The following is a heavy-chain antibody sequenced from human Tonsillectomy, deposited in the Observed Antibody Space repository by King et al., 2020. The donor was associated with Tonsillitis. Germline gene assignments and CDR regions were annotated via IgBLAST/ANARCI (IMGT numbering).Heavy chain of an antibody. CDR3: ARDGGLRSGAFDI. V-gene: IGHV3-30-3*01. J-gene: IGHJ3*02. CDR2: ISYEGSNK. D-gene: IGHD3-16*01. CDR1: GFTFSTYA. Sequence: VQLVESGGGVVQPGRSLRLSCAASGFTFSTYAMHWVRQAPGKGLEWVAVISYEGSNKYYADSVKGRFTISRENSKNTLYLQMNSLRAEDTAVYYCARDGGLRSGAFDIWGQGTMVTVSS.